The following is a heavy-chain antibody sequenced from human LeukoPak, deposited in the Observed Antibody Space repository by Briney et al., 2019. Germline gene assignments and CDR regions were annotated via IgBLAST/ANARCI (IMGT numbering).Heavy chain of an antibody. V-gene: IGHV4-59*02. CDR3: VRDSGYSSSWYLIDDDFDI. CDR1: GGSVSGYY. Sequence: SETLSLTCAVFGGSVSGYYWSWVRQFPGRRLEWLGYIHYSGRTNYNPSLKSRITLSLETSSNQISLELKSVTSADTALYYCVRDSGYSSSWYLIDDDFDIWGQGTMVIVSA. D-gene: IGHD6-13*01. J-gene: IGHJ3*02. CDR2: IHYSGRT.